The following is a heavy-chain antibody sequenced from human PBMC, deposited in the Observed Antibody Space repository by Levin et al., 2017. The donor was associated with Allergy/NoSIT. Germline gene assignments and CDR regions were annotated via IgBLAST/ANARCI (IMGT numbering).Heavy chain of an antibody. V-gene: IGHV1-18*01. CDR2: ISAYNGNT. J-gene: IGHJ5*02. Sequence: ASVKVSCKASGYTFTSYGISWVRQAPGQGLEWMGWISAYNGNTNYAQKLQGRVTMTTDTSTSTAYMELRSLRSDDTAVYYCARDPVAGYCSGGSCYGGWFDPWGQGTLVTVSS. CDR3: ARDPVAGYCSGGSCYGGWFDP. D-gene: IGHD2-15*01. CDR1: GYTFTSYG.